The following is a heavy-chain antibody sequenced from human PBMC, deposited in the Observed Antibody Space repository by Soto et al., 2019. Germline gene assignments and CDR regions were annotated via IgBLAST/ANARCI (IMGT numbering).Heavy chain of an antibody. Sequence: EVQLVESGGGLAQPGGSLRLSCVTSGFSFSSYSMNWVRQAPGKGVEWVSYITGSSGTIYYADSVKRRFTISRDNATNPVHLQMNSLGAEDTAEYYCVRAECTNCHGFQYWGQGPLVTVSS. V-gene: IGHV3-48*01. CDR2: ITGSSGTI. CDR1: GFSFSSYS. CDR3: VRAECTNCHGFQY. J-gene: IGHJ1*01. D-gene: IGHD2-2*01.